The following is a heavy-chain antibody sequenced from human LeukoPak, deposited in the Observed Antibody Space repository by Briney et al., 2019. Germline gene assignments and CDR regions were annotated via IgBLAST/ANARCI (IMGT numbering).Heavy chain of an antibody. J-gene: IGHJ1*01. CDR2: VSGDGGRT. D-gene: IGHD6-19*01. CDR1: GFTFSTYA. V-gene: IGHV3-23*01. Sequence: GGSLGLSCAASGFTFSTYAMNWVRQAPGKGLEWVSAVSGDGGRTYYADSVKGRFTISRDNSKNTLYPQMNSLRAEDTAVYYCAKAWDSSGWGPQYFYHWGQGTLVTVSS. CDR3: AKAWDSSGWGPQYFYH.